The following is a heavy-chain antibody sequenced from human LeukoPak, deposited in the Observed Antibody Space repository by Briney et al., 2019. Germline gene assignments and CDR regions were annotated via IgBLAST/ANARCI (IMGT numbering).Heavy chain of an antibody. D-gene: IGHD3-22*01. V-gene: IGHV3-9*01. J-gene: IGHJ4*02. Sequence: GGSLRLSCAASGFTFDDYAMHWVRQAPGKGLEWVSGISWNSGSIGYADSVKGRFTISRDNAKNSLYLQMNSLRAEDTALYYCAKDIRGYYDSSGYYDHWGQGTLVTVSS. CDR1: GFTFDDYA. CDR3: AKDIRGYYDSSGYYDH. CDR2: ISWNSGSI.